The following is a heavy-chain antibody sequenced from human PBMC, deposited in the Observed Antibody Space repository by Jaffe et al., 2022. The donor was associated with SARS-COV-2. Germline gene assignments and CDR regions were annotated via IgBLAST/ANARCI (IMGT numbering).Heavy chain of an antibody. Sequence: EVQLLESGGGLVQPGGSLRLSCAASGFTFSSYAMSWVRQAPGKGLEWVSAISGSGGSTYYADSVKGRFTISRDNSKNTLYLQMNSLRAEDTAVYYCLLMDYYDSSGYLTLYGMDVWGQGTTVTVSS. CDR1: GFTFSSYA. J-gene: IGHJ6*02. CDR2: ISGSGGST. D-gene: IGHD3-22*01. V-gene: IGHV3-23*01. CDR3: LLMDYYDSSGYLTLYGMDV.